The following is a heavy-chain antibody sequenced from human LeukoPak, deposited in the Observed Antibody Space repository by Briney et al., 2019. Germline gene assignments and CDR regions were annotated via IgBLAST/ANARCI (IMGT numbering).Heavy chain of an antibody. Sequence: GGSLRLSCAASGFTFSSYAMSWVRQAPGKALEWVSAISGSGGSTYYADSVKGRFTISRDNSKNTLYLQMNSLKTEDTAVYYCTTTVVVPAAIRGVIDYWGQGTLVTVSS. D-gene: IGHD2-2*02. CDR1: GFTFSSYA. CDR2: ISGSGGST. V-gene: IGHV3-23*01. CDR3: TTTVVVPAAIRGVIDY. J-gene: IGHJ4*02.